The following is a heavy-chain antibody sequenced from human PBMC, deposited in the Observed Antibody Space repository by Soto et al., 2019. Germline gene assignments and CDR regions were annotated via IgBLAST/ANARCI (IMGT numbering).Heavy chain of an antibody. CDR2: INPNSGGT. V-gene: IGHV1-2*04. D-gene: IGHD3-10*01. Sequence: ASVKVSCKASGYTFTGYYMHWVRQAPGQGLEWMGWINPNSGGTNYAQKFQGWVTMTRDTSISTAYMEPSRLRSDDTAVYYCASSVTSPFSGHYYYYGMDVWGQGTTVTVSS. CDR3: ASSVTSPFSGHYYYYGMDV. CDR1: GYTFTGYY. J-gene: IGHJ6*02.